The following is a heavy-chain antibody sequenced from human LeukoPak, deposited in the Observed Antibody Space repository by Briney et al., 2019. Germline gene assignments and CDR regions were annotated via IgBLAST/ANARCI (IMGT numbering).Heavy chain of an antibody. CDR2: ISGSGGST. Sequence: PGGTLRLSCAASGFTFSSYGMSWVRQAPGKGLEWVSAISGSGGSTYYADSVKGRFTISRDNSKNTLYLQMNSLRAEDTAVYYCAKGHSSGWYGAFDIWGQGTMVTVSS. CDR1: GFTFSSYG. J-gene: IGHJ3*02. V-gene: IGHV3-23*01. D-gene: IGHD6-19*01. CDR3: AKGHSSGWYGAFDI.